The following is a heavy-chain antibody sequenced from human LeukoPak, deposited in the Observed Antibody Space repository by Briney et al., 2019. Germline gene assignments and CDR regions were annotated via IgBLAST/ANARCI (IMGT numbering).Heavy chain of an antibody. CDR1: GFTFNTYA. V-gene: IGHV3-23*01. J-gene: IGHJ6*03. D-gene: IGHD3-10*01. Sequence: GGTLRLTCAASGFTFNTYAMSWVRQAPGKGLEWVSTISGGDGSTYYADSVKGRFTISRDNAKNSLYLQMNSLRAEDTAVYYCARERITMVRGTHMDVWGKGTTVTISS. CDR2: ISGGDGST. CDR3: ARERITMVRGTHMDV.